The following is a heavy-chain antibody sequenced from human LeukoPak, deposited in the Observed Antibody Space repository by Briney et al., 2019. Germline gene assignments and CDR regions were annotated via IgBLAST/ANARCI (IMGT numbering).Heavy chain of an antibody. CDR1: GGSISSYY. J-gene: IGHJ1*01. V-gene: IGHV4-59*08. CDR3: ASALAAAGQVPFQH. Sequence: SETLSLTCTVSGGSISSYYWSWIRQPPGKGLEWIGYIYYSGSTNYNPSLKSRVTISVDTSKNQFSLKLSSVTAADTAVYYCASALAAAGQVPFQHWGQGTLVTVSS. D-gene: IGHD6-13*01. CDR2: IYYSGST.